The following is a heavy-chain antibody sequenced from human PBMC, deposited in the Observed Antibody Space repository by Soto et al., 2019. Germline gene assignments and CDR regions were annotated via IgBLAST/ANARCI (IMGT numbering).Heavy chain of an antibody. CDR1: GFTFSTYT. V-gene: IGHV3-21*01. Sequence: EVQLVESGGGLVKPGGSLRLSCAASGFTFSTYTMTWVRQAPGNGLEWVSSIGSSGSHIYYADSLKGRFTISRDNAKNSLYLQMNSLRAEDTAVYYCARRGDSGSFFDFWCQGTLVTVSS. CDR2: IGSSGSHI. D-gene: IGHD6-19*01. J-gene: IGHJ4*02. CDR3: ARRGDSGSFFDF.